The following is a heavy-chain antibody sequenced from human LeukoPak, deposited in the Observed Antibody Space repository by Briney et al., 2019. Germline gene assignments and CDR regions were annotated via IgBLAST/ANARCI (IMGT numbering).Heavy chain of an antibody. CDR2: IYPGDSDT. V-gene: IGHV5-51*01. D-gene: IGHD6-19*01. CDR1: GYSFTSYW. CDR3: ARPSSSGWSKFDY. J-gene: IGHJ4*02. Sequence: LGESLKISCKGSGYSFTSYWIGWVRQMPGKGLEWMGIIYPGDSDTRYNPSFRGQVTISADKSISTAYLQWSSLEASDTAMYYCARPSSSGWSKFDYWGQGTLVTVSS.